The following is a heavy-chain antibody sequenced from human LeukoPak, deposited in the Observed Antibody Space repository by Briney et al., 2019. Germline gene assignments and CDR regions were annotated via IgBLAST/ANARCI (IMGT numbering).Heavy chain of an antibody. D-gene: IGHD1-26*01. J-gene: IGHJ4*02. CDR3: ARDKKIVGATLSTPGDY. CDR1: GYTFTSYG. V-gene: IGHV1-18*01. CDR2: ISAYNGNT. Sequence: ASVKVSCKASGYTFTSYGISWVRQAPGQGLEWMGWISAYNGNTNYAQKLQGRVTMNTDTSTSTAYMELRSLRSDDTAVYYCARDKKIVGATLSTPGDYRGPGTLVTVSS.